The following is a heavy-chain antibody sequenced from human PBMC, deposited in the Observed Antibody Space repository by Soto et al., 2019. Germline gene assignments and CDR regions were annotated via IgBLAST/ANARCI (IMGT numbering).Heavy chain of an antibody. D-gene: IGHD3-10*02. V-gene: IGHV4-39*01. CDR3: EDGIRGVRSVSAFLLNRSSDL. Sequence: PPGKGLEWIGSIYYSGSTYYNPSLKSRVTISVDTSKNQFSLKLSSVTAADIFFFQAEDGIRGVRSVSAFLLNRSSDL. CDR2: IYYSGST. J-gene: IGHJ2*01.